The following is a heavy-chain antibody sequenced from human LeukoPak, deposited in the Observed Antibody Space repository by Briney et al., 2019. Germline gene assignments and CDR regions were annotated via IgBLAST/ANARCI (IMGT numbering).Heavy chain of an antibody. J-gene: IGHJ4*02. Sequence: GESLKISCAASGFTFSGSAMHWVRQAFGKGLEWVGRIRSKANSYATAYAASVKGRFTISRDDSKNTAYLQMNSLKTEDTAVYYCTSRIVVVPAATGYWGQGTLVTVSS. CDR3: TSRIVVVPAATGY. CDR1: GFTFSGSA. D-gene: IGHD2-2*01. V-gene: IGHV3-73*01. CDR2: IRSKANSYAT.